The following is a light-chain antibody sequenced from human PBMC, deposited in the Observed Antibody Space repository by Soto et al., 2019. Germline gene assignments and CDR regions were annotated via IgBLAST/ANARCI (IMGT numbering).Light chain of an antibody. CDR2: GAS. J-gene: IGKJ1*01. CDR3: QQFHISRT. V-gene: IGKV3-20*01. Sequence: EIVLRQSPGTLSLSPGERATLACRASQSVSNNYVAWYQQKPGQAPRLLFYGASSRATGIPDRFIGSGSGTNFTLTITGLEPEDFAVYYCQQFHISRTFGQGTKVDIK. CDR1: QSVSNNY.